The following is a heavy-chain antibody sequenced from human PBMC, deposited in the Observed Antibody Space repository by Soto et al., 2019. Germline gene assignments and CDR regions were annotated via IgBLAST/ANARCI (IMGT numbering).Heavy chain of an antibody. CDR1: GESFIGYY. CDR3: ARTDIVTTNWFDP. Sequence: QVHLQQWGAGLLKPSETLSLTCAVYGESFIGYYWTWIRQPPGKGLEWIGEINHRGSTNYNPSLKSRVSISIDTSKNQFSLKSTSVTAADTSVYYCARTDIVTTNWFDPWGQGTLVTVSS. V-gene: IGHV4-34*02. CDR2: INHRGST. J-gene: IGHJ5*02. D-gene: IGHD5-12*01.